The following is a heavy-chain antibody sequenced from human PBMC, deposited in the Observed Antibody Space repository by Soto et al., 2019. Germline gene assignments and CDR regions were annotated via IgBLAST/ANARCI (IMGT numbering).Heavy chain of an antibody. CDR2: IYYSGTT. J-gene: IGHJ4*02. V-gene: IGHV4-31*03. CDR3: ARALATKDLFDY. CDR1: GGSISSGGYY. D-gene: IGHD1-1*01. Sequence: PSETLSLTCTVSGGSISSGGYYWSWIRQHPGKGLEWIGYIYYSGTTHYNPSLKSRVSISVDTSKNQFSLKLSSVTAADTAVYYCARALATKDLFDYWGQRILVTVSS.